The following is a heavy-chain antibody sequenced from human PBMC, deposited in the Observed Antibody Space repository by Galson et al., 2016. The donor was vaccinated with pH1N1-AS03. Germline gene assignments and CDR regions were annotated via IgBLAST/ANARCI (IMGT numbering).Heavy chain of an antibody. V-gene: IGHV3-15*04. Sequence: SLRLSCAASGFTLSNAWMTWVRQAPGKGLEYVGRIESRAAGGTTDYAAPVKGRFSISRDDSKNTLYLQMNSLKTEDTAVYYCSVRDFDWGQGTLVTVSS. CDR3: SVRDFD. CDR1: GFTLSNAW. CDR2: IESRAAGGTT. J-gene: IGHJ4*02. D-gene: IGHD3-10*01.